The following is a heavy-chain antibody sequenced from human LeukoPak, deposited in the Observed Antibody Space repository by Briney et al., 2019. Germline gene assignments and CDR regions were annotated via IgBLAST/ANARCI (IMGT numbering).Heavy chain of an antibody. V-gene: IGHV1-18*04. CDR1: GYTLSNHA. CDR3: ASGRDGYNYRKIGLDY. Sequence: ASVKVSCKGSGYTLSNHAFSWVRQAPGQGLEWMGWISADNGNTNYAQKLQGRVTMTTDTSTSTAYMELRSLRSDDTAVYYCASGRDGYNYRKIGLDYWGQGTLVTVSS. CDR2: ISADNGNT. D-gene: IGHD5-24*01. J-gene: IGHJ4*02.